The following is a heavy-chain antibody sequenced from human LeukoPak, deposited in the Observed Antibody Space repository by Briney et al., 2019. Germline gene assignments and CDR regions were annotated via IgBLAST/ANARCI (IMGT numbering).Heavy chain of an antibody. J-gene: IGHJ4*02. Sequence: GGSLRLSCAASAFIFKNAWVSWVRQAPGKRLEWVGRIKSRADGGTTDYPATVKGRFTISRDDSKNTLYLQMNSLKTEDTAVYYCTTSLVPPARFYFDYWGQGTLVTVSS. CDR3: TTSLVPPARFYFDY. V-gene: IGHV3-15*01. D-gene: IGHD2-2*01. CDR1: AFIFKNAW. CDR2: IKSRADGGTT.